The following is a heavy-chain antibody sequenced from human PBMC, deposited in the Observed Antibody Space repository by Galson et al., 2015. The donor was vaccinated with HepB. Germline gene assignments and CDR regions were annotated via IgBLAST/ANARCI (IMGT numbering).Heavy chain of an antibody. D-gene: IGHD2-2*01. Sequence: SLRLSCAASGFTFSSYAMHWVRQAPGKGLEWVAVISYDGSNKYYADSVKGRFTISRDNSKNTLYLQMNSLRAEDTAVYYCARGEDIVVVPAAYEAFDAFDIWGQGTMVTVSS. CDR2: ISYDGSNK. CDR1: GFTFSSYA. V-gene: IGHV3-30-3*01. CDR3: ARGEDIVVVPAAYEAFDAFDI. J-gene: IGHJ3*02.